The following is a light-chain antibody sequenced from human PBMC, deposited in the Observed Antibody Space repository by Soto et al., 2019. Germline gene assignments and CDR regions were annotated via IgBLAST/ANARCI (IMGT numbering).Light chain of an antibody. CDR1: QSVGSY. Sequence: IVLTQSPATLPLSPGGGATPSCRASQSVGSYLAWYQQKPGQAPRLLIYDASNRATGIPARFSGSGSGTDFTLTISSLEPEDFAVYYCQQRSNWPITFGQGTRLEIK. CDR2: DAS. J-gene: IGKJ5*01. V-gene: IGKV3-11*01. CDR3: QQRSNWPIT.